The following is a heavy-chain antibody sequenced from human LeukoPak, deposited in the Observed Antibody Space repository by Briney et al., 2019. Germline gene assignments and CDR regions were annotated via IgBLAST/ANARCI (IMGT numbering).Heavy chain of an antibody. V-gene: IGHV4-39*07. CDR2: MYYSGST. Sequence: SETLSLTCTVSGGSIGSGTYDWGWIRQSRGKGLEWIVSMYYSGSTNDHPSRKSRITMSVDTSKNQFSLKLSSVTAADTAVYYCARVGNPLVTVFAWFAPWGQGTLVTVSS. J-gene: IGHJ5*02. D-gene: IGHD3-3*01. CDR3: ARVGNPLVTVFAWFAP. CDR1: GGSIGSGTYD.